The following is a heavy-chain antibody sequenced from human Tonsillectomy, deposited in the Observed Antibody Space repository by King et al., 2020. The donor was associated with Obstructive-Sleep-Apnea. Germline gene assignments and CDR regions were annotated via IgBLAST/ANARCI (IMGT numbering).Heavy chain of an antibody. Sequence: QLQESGPGLVKPSETLSLTCTVSGGSISSSSYYWGWIRQPPGKGLEWIGSIYYSWSTYYNPSLKSRVTISVDTSKNQFSLKRSSVTAADTAVYYCARDCATVTTWTHWFDPWGQGTLVTVSS. D-gene: IGHD4-17*01. CDR2: IYYSWST. CDR3: ARDCATVTTWTHWFDP. CDR1: GGSISSSSYY. V-gene: IGHV4-39*07. J-gene: IGHJ5*02.